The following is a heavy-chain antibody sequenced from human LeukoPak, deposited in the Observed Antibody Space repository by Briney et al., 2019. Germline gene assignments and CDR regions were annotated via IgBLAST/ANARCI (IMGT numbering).Heavy chain of an antibody. CDR2: ISSRSSYI. Sequence: PGGSLRLSCAASGFTFSSYSMNWVRQAPGKGLEWVSSISSRSSYIYYADSVKGRFTISRDNAKNSLYLQMNSLRAEDTAVYYCARQGNDYVWGSYRPQYYFDYWGQGTLVTVSS. CDR1: GFTFSSYS. D-gene: IGHD3-16*02. CDR3: ARQGNDYVWGSYRPQYYFDY. V-gene: IGHV3-21*01. J-gene: IGHJ4*02.